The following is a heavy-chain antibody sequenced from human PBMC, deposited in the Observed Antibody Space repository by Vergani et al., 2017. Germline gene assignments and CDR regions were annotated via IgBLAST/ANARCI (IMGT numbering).Heavy chain of an antibody. J-gene: IGHJ4*02. CDR2: IYYSGST. CDR3: ARGYGKYYLDY. Sequence: QVQLQQWGAGLLKPSETLSLTCAVYGGSISSSSYYWGWIRQPPGKGLEWIGSIYYSGSTYYNPSLKSRVTISVDTSKNQFSLKLSSVTAADTAVYYCARGYGKYYLDYWGQGTLVTVSS. V-gene: IGHV4-39*01. D-gene: IGHD2-15*01. CDR1: GGSISSSSYY.